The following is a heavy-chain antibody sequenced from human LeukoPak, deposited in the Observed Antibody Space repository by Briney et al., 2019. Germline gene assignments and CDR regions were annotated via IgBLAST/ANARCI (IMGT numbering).Heavy chain of an antibody. V-gene: IGHV3-21*01. D-gene: IGHD3-16*01. CDR2: ISSSSSYI. Sequence: GGSLRLSCAASGFTFSSYSMNWVRQAPGKGLEWVSSISSSSSYIYYADSVKGRFTISRDNAKNSLYLQMNSLRAEDTAVYYCARAYNVWGSYGPFDYWGQGTLVTVSS. CDR1: GFTFSSYS. J-gene: IGHJ4*02. CDR3: ARAYNVWGSYGPFDY.